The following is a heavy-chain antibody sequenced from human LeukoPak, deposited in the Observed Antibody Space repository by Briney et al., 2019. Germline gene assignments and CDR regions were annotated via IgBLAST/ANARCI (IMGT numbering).Heavy chain of an antibody. D-gene: IGHD3-10*01. CDR2: ISAYNGNT. J-gene: IGHJ6*03. Sequence: ASVKVSCKASGYTFTSYGISWVRRAPGQGLEWMGWISAYNGNTNYAQKLQGRVTMTTDTSTSTAYMELRSLRSDDTAVYYCARDVRGSGSYFYYHYYYMDVWGKGTTATIS. V-gene: IGHV1-18*01. CDR3: ARDVRGSGSYFYYHYYYMDV. CDR1: GYTFTSYG.